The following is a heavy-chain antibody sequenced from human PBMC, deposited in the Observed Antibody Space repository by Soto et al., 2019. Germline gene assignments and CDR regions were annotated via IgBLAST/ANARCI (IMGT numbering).Heavy chain of an antibody. Sequence: QVQLQESGPGLVKPSQTLSLTCTDSGGSISSGGYYWSWIRQHPGKGLEWIGYIYYSGSAYYNPSLKSRVTISVDTSKNQFSLRLNSVTAADTAVYYCARDAGGWYQLLSPWFEPWGQGTLVTVSS. D-gene: IGHD2-2*01. CDR3: ARDAGGWYQLLSPWFEP. J-gene: IGHJ5*02. CDR2: IYYSGSA. V-gene: IGHV4-31*03. CDR1: GGSISSGGYY.